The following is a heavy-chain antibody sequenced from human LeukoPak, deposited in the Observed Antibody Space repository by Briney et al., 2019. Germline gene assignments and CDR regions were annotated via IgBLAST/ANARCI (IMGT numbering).Heavy chain of an antibody. D-gene: IGHD2-15*01. CDR2: IYTSGST. V-gene: IGHV4-61*02. CDR3: ARARYWGRNWFDP. Sequence: SETLSLTCTVSGGSISSGSYYWSWIRQPAGKGLEWIGRIYTSGSTNYNPSLKSRVTISVDTSKNQFSLKLSSVTAADTAVYYCARARYWGRNWFDPWGQGTLVTVSS. CDR1: GGSISSGSYY. J-gene: IGHJ5*02.